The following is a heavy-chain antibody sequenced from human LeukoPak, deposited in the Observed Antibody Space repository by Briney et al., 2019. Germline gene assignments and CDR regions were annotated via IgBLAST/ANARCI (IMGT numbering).Heavy chain of an antibody. CDR1: GGSVSSGSYY. J-gene: IGHJ6*04. V-gene: IGHV4-61*01. Sequence: SETLSLTCTVSGGSVSSGSYYWSWIRQPPGKGLEWIGYIYYSGSTNYNPSLKSRVTISVDTSKNQFSLKLSSVTAADTAVYYCARSPNYYYYGMDVWGKGTTVTGSS. CDR3: ARSPNYYYYGMDV. CDR2: IYYSGST.